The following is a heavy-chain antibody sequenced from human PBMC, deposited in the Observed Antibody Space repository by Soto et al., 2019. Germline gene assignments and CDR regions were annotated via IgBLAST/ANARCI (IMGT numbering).Heavy chain of an antibody. D-gene: IGHD3-16*01. Sequence: QVQLQESGPGLVKPSETLALTCTVSGGSISSYYWTWIRQPPGKGLEWIGYIYYSGSTNYNPSLKSRVTISVATSKTQFALKLSSVTAADTAVYYCASLDGDYPYMDVWGRGTTVTVSS. J-gene: IGHJ6*03. CDR2: IYYSGST. CDR3: ASLDGDYPYMDV. CDR1: GGSISSYY. V-gene: IGHV4-59*08.